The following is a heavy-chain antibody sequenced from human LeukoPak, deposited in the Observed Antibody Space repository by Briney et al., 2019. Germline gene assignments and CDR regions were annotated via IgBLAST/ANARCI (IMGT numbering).Heavy chain of an antibody. Sequence: ASVKVSCKASGGTFSSYAISWVRPAPGQGLEWMGGIIPIFGTANYAQKFQGRVTITADESTSTAYMELSSLRSEDTAVYYCAREVGTNSPLYYGMDVWGKGTTVTVSS. CDR1: GGTFSSYA. CDR2: IIPIFGTA. J-gene: IGHJ6*04. D-gene: IGHD1-1*01. CDR3: AREVGTNSPLYYGMDV. V-gene: IGHV1-69*13.